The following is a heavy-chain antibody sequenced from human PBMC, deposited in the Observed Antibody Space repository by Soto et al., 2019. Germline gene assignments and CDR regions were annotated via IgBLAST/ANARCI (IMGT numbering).Heavy chain of an antibody. J-gene: IGHJ4*02. D-gene: IGHD6-19*01. V-gene: IGHV1-18*01. CDR3: ARLRLAVAGTGVYFDY. CDR1: GYTFTSYG. CDR2: ISAYNGNT. Sequence: VASVKVSCKASGYTFTSYGISWVRQAPGQGLEWMGWISAYNGNTNYAQKLQGRVTMTTDTSTSTAYMELRSLRSDDTAVYYCARLRLAVAGTGVYFDYWGQGTLVTVSS.